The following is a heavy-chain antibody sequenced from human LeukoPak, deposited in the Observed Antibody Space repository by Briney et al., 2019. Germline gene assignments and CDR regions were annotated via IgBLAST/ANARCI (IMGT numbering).Heavy chain of an antibody. V-gene: IGHV4-61*09. J-gene: IGHJ4*02. Sequence: SETLSLTCTVPGGSISSGYYYWSWIRQPAGKGLEWIGHIYTSGSTNYNPSLKIRVTVPVDTSKNQFSLKLSSVTAADTAVYYCARAVWFGELLTGSLDYWGQGTLVTVSS. D-gene: IGHD3-10*01. CDR2: IYTSGST. CDR3: ARAVWFGELLTGSLDY. CDR1: GGSISSGYYY.